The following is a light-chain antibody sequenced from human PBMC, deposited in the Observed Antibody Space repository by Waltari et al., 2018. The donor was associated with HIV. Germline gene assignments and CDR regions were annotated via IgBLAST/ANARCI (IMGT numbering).Light chain of an antibody. CDR3: QAWDTSGVV. CDR2: QDN. CDR1: KLGNKY. Sequence: SSELIQPPSMSVSPGQTASITCSGDKLGNKYASWYQQKPGQSPVLVMYQDNKRPSDIPVLFSGSNSGDTATLTISGTQALDEADYYCQAWDTSGVVFGGGTKLTVL. J-gene: IGLJ2*01. V-gene: IGLV3-1*01.